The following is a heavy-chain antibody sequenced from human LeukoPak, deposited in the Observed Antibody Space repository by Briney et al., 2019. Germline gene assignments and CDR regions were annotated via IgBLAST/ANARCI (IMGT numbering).Heavy chain of an antibody. V-gene: IGHV1-69*05. CDR1: GGTFSSYA. CDR2: IIPIFGTA. J-gene: IGHJ5*02. D-gene: IGHD2-2*01. Sequence: GSSVKVSCKASGGTFSSYAISWVRQAPGQGLEWMGGIIPIFGTANYAQKFQGRVTITTDESTSTAYMELSSLRSEDTAVYYCARSEGGFGSSIPHWFDPWGQGPWSPSPQ. CDR3: ARSEGGFGSSIPHWFDP.